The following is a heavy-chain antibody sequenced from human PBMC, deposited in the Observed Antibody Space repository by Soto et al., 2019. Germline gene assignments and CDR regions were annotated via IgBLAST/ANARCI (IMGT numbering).Heavy chain of an antibody. Sequence: QVQLQESGPGLLKPSETLSLTCSVSGGSINNYHWTWIRQPPGKGLEWIGWIFYSGSTNYSPSLESRVTISVDTSKNQFSLNLNSVTAADTAVYYCVRLTKYTSGWSTFDYWGQGTLVTVSS. CDR3: VRLTKYTSGWSTFDY. V-gene: IGHV4-59*01. CDR1: GGSINNYH. CDR2: IFYSGST. D-gene: IGHD6-19*01. J-gene: IGHJ4*02.